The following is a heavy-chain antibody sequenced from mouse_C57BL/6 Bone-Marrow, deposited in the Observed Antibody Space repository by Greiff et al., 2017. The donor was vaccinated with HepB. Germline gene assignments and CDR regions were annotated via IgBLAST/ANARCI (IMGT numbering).Heavy chain of an antibody. CDR1: GYTFTSYW. D-gene: IGHD3-2*02. V-gene: IGHV1-7*01. Sequence: QLQQSGAELAKPGASVKLSFKASGYTFTSYWMHWVKQRPGQGLEWIGYINPSSGYTKYNQKFKDKATLTADKSSSTAYMQLSSLAYEDSAVYYCASRSPDSSGSWFAYWGQGTLVTVSA. CDR3: ASRSPDSSGSWFAY. J-gene: IGHJ3*01. CDR2: INPSSGYT.